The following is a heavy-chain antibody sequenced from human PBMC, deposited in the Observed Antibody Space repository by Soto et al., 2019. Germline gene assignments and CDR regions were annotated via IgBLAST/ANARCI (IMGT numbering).Heavy chain of an antibody. Sequence: GESLKISCKGSGYSFTSYWIGWVRQMPGKGLEWMGIIYPGDSDTRYSPSFQGQVTISADKSISTAYLQWSSLKASDTAMYYCARHYGIAVAGKGGPHDAFDIWGQGTMVTVSS. D-gene: IGHD6-19*01. CDR3: ARHYGIAVAGKGGPHDAFDI. V-gene: IGHV5-51*01. CDR1: GYSFTSYW. CDR2: IYPGDSDT. J-gene: IGHJ3*02.